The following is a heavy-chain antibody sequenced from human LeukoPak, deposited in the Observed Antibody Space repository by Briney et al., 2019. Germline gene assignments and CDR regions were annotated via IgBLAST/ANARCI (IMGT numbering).Heavy chain of an antibody. CDR1: GGSISSTNW. D-gene: IGHD3-3*01. Sequence: PSETLSLTCTVSGGSISSTNWRSWVRQPPGKGLEWIGEIYHSGSTNYNPSLKSRVIISVDKSKNQFSLKLSSVTAADTAVYYCTGNGYYSLEYWGQGTLVTVSS. J-gene: IGHJ4*02. CDR2: IYHSGST. V-gene: IGHV4-4*02. CDR3: TGNGYYSLEY.